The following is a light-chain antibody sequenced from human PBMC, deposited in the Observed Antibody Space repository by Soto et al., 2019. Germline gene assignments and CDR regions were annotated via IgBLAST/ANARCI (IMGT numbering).Light chain of an antibody. CDR1: QSVSSS. CDR3: QQRSNWPLT. V-gene: IGKV3-11*01. CDR2: DVS. Sequence: EIVLTQSPATLSLSPGERATLSCRASQSVSSSLAWYQQKPGQTPRLLIYDVSNRATGIPARFSGSGSGTDFTLTVSSLAPEDFAVYYCQQRSNWPLTFGGGTKVEIK. J-gene: IGKJ4*01.